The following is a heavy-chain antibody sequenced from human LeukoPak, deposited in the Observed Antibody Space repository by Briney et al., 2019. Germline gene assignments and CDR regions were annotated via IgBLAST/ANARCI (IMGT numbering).Heavy chain of an antibody. CDR1: GGSINNYY. D-gene: IGHD1-14*01. J-gene: IGHJ6*02. Sequence: PSETLSLTCTVSGGSINNYYWSWVRQPAGKGLEWIGRIYTSGSTNSNPSLKSRVTMSVEPSKNQFSLKLNSVTAADTAVYYCAREAHHNALDVWGQGTTVPVSS. CDR3: AREAHHNALDV. CDR2: IYTSGST. V-gene: IGHV4-4*07.